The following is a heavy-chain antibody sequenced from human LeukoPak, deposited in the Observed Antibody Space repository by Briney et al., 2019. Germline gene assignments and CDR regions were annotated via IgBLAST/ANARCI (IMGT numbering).Heavy chain of an antibody. CDR1: GDSVSSNSAA. J-gene: IGHJ4*02. CDR2: TYYRSKRHN. V-gene: IGHV6-1*01. Sequence: SQTLSLTCAISGDSVSSNSAAWHWVRQSPSRGLEWLGRTYYRSKRHNDYAVFVKSRITIHPDTSRNQFSLQLSSLTPEDTAVYYCARADHNSGWYRVDYWGQGTLVTVSS. D-gene: IGHD6-19*01. CDR3: ARADHNSGWYRVDY.